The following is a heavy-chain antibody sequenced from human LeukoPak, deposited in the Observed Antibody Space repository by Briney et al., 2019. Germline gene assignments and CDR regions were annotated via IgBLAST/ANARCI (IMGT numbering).Heavy chain of an antibody. D-gene: IGHD3-16*02. CDR1: GFTFNNYA. CDR3: AKGPTPYVWGSYPDF. V-gene: IGHV3-23*01. CDR2: ISGSGGNT. J-gene: IGHJ4*02. Sequence: PGGSVRLSCSASGFTFNNYAMTWVRQAPGKGLEWVSVISGSGGNTAYAKSVKGRFTISRDNSKSTLYLQMNSLRVEDTAVYYCAKGPTPYVWGSYPDFWGQGTLVTVSS.